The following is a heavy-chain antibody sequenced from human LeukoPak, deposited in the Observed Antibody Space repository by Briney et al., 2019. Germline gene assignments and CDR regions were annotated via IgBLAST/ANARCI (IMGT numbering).Heavy chain of an antibody. CDR2: INHSGST. D-gene: IGHD3-22*01. Sequence: SETLSLTCAVYGGSFSGYYWSWIRRPPGKGLEWIGEINHSGSTNYNPSLKSRVTISVDTSKNQFSLKLSSATAADTAVYYCARGPYYYDSSGYYRYWGQGTLVTVSS. V-gene: IGHV4-34*01. J-gene: IGHJ4*02. CDR1: GGSFSGYY. CDR3: ARGPYYYDSSGYYRY.